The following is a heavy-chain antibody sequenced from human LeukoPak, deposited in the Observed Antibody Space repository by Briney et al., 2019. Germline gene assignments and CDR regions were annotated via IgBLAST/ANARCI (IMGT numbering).Heavy chain of an antibody. D-gene: IGHD4-17*01. J-gene: IGHJ5*02. V-gene: IGHV4-59*01. CDR3: ARGTPAVNWFDP. Sequence: SETLSLTCTVSGGSISSYYWSWLRQPPGKGLEWIGYIYYSGSTNYNPSLKSRVTISVDTSKNQFSLKLSSVTAADTAMYYCARGTPAVNWFDPWGQGTLVTVSS. CDR1: GGSISSYY. CDR2: IYYSGST.